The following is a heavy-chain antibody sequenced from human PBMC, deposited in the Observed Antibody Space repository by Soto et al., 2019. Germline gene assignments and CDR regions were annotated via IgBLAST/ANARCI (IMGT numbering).Heavy chain of an antibody. J-gene: IGHJ5*02. D-gene: IGHD2-21*01. CDR2: IIPMFGIV. V-gene: IGHV1-69*13. CDR1: GGSFSTSA. CDR3: ATGEMAIDP. Sequence: SVKVSCKASGGSFSTSAINWVRQAPGQGLEWMGGIIPMFGIVNYAQRVQGRVTITADESTNIAYMELSSLRSEDPAVYYCATGEMAIDPWGQGTLVTVSS.